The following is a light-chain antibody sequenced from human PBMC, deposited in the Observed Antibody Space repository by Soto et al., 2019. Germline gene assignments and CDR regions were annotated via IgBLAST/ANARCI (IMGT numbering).Light chain of an antibody. CDR3: AAWDSNLGGPA. V-gene: IGLV1-47*01. CDR2: RNN. Sequence: QAVVTQPPSASGTPGQRVTIPCSGSSSNIGSKYVYWYQQLPGTAPKLLMYRNNQRPSGVPDRFSGSKSGTSASLAISGLRSEDEADYHCAAWDSNLGGPAFGGGTKVTVL. CDR1: SSNIGSKY. J-gene: IGLJ2*01.